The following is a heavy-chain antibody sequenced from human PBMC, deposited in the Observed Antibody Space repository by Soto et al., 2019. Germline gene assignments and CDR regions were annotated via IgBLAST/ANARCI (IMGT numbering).Heavy chain of an antibody. D-gene: IGHD1-26*01. CDR2: IYYSGST. CDR1: GGSISSSSYY. V-gene: IGHV4-39*01. Sequence: SETLSLTCTVSGGSISSSSYYWGWIRQPPGKGLEWIGSIYYSGSTYYNPSLKRRVTISVDTYKNQFSLKLSSVTAADTAVYYCARAFIVVYNWFDPWGQGTLVTVSS. CDR3: ARAFIVVYNWFDP. J-gene: IGHJ5*02.